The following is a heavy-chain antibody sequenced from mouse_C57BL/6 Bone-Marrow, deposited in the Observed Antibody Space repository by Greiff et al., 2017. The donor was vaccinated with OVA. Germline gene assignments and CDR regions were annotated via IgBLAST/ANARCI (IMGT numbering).Heavy chain of an antibody. J-gene: IGHJ4*01. D-gene: IGHD1-1*01. Sequence: VQLQQSGPELVKPGASVKISCKASGYTFTDYYMNWVKQSHGKSLEWIGDINPNNGGTSYNQKFKGKATLTVDKSSSTAYMELRSLTSEDSAVYYCARGEFITTVEDAMDYWGQGTSVTVSS. CDR2: INPNNGGT. CDR1: GYTFTDYY. CDR3: ARGEFITTVEDAMDY. V-gene: IGHV1-26*01.